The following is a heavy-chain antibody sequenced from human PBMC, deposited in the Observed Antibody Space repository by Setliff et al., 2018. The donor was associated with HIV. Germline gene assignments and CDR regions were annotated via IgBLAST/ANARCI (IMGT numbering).Heavy chain of an antibody. D-gene: IGHD3-10*01. CDR2: ISPYNGNT. CDR3: ARDGEAGTRTYDP. V-gene: IGHV1-18*01. J-gene: IGHJ5*02. CDR1: GYTFSNYG. Sequence: ASVKVSCKASGYTFSNYGISWVRQAPGQGLEWMGWISPYNGNTHYAQKLQGRVTMTTDTSTSTAYMELRSLRSDDTAMYYCARDGEAGTRTYDPWGQGTLVTVS.